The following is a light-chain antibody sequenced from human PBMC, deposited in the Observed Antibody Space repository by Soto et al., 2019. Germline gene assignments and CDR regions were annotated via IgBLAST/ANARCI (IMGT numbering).Light chain of an antibody. J-gene: IGKJ2*01. CDR3: QQRSKLHRYT. V-gene: IGKV3-11*01. CDR2: DAS. Sequence: EIVLTQSPATLSLSPGGRATLSCRASQSVSSYLAWYQQKPGQAPSLLIYDASNRATVIPARYVSSGSGTDCTLTIGCLETEDFAVHYCQQRSKLHRYTFGRGTKLEIK. CDR1: QSVSSY.